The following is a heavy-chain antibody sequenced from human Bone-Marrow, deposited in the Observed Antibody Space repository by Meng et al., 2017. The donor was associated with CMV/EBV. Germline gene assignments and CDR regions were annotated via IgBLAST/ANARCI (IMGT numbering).Heavy chain of an antibody. D-gene: IGHD3-10*01. CDR1: GFTFSNYG. V-gene: IGHV3-30*02. Sequence: GESLKISCAASGFTFSNYGMHWVRQAPGKGLEWVAFIRYDGSKEDYGDSVQGRLTISRDNSKNTLYLQMNSLRADDTALYYCAKDSGGEGDMDVWGQGTTVTVPS. J-gene: IGHJ6*02. CDR3: AKDSGGEGDMDV. CDR2: IRYDGSKE.